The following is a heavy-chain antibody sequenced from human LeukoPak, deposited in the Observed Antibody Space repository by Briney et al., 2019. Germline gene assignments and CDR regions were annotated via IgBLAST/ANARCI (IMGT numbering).Heavy chain of an antibody. CDR2: INHSGST. CDR1: GGSFSGYY. CDR3: ARGGVGATRAPHY. V-gene: IGHV4-34*01. Sequence: SETLSLTCAVYGGSFSGYYWSWIRQPPGKGLEWIGEINHSGSTNYNPSLKSRVTISVDTSKNQFSLKLSSVTAADTAVYYCARGGVGATRAPHYWGQGTLVAVSS. J-gene: IGHJ4*02. D-gene: IGHD1-26*01.